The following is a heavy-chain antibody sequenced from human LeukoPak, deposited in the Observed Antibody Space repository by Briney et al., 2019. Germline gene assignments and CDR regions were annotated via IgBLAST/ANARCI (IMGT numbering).Heavy chain of an antibody. CDR2: INPNSGGT. V-gene: IGHV1-2*02. Sequence: ASVKVSCKASGYTFTGYYMHWVRQAPGQGLEWMGWINPNSGGTNYAQKFQGRVTMTRDTSISTAYMELSRLRSDDTAVYYCARTRGVLGAFDIWGQGTMVTVSS. J-gene: IGHJ3*02. D-gene: IGHD2-8*01. CDR3: ARTRGVLGAFDI. CDR1: GYTFTGYY.